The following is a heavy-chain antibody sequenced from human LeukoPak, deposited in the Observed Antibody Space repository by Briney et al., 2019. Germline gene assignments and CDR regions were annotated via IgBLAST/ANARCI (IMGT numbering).Heavy chain of an antibody. CDR3: ARDRNTDFWSGYYTNYFDY. D-gene: IGHD3-3*01. V-gene: IGHV3-7*01. CDR1: GFTFSDYY. CDR2: IKQDGGEK. Sequence: GGSLRLSCAASGFTFSDYYMSWIRQAPGKGLEWVATIKQDGGEKYYVDSVKGRFTISRDNAKNSLSLQMSSLRAEDTAVYYCARDRNTDFWSGYYTNYFDYWGQGTLVIVSS. J-gene: IGHJ4*02.